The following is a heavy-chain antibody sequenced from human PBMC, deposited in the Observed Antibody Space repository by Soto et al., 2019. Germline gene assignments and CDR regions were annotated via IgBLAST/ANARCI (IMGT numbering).Heavy chain of an antibody. CDR3: ARDYGDYVGFAFDI. CDR1: GFTVSSNY. CDR2: IYSGGST. D-gene: IGHD4-17*01. V-gene: IGHV3-66*01. J-gene: IGHJ3*02. Sequence: EVQLVESGGGLVQPGGSLRLSCAASGFTVSSNYMSWVRQAPGKGLEWDSVIYSGGSTYYADSVKGRFTISRDNSKNTLYLQMNSLRAEDTAVYYCARDYGDYVGFAFDIWGQGTMVTVSS.